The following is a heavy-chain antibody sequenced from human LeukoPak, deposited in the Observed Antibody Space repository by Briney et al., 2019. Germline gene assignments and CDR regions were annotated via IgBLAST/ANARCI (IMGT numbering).Heavy chain of an antibody. CDR2: IYYRGST. CDR3: ARGFIHYYDSSGYFDY. V-gene: IGHV4-61*01. Sequence: PSETLSLTCTVSGGSVSSGSYYWSWIRQPPGKGLEWIGYIYYRGSTNYNPSLKSRVTISVDTSKNQFSLKLRCVTDADTAVYYCARGFIHYYDSSGYFDYWGQGTLVTVSS. J-gene: IGHJ4*02. CDR1: GGSVSSGSYY. D-gene: IGHD3-22*01.